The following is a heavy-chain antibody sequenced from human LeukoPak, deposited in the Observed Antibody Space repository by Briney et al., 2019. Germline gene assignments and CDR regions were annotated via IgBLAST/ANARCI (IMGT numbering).Heavy chain of an antibody. J-gene: IGHJ4*02. CDR3: ARQLAYCGGDCNFY. CDR2: IYHSGST. CDR1: GGSISSSNW. Sequence: SETLSLTCAVSGGSISSSNWWSWVRQPPGKELEWIGEIYHSGSTNYSPSLKSRVTISVDKSKNQFSLKLTSVTAADTAVYYCARQLAYCGGDCNFYWGQGTLVTVSS. V-gene: IGHV4-4*02. D-gene: IGHD2-21*02.